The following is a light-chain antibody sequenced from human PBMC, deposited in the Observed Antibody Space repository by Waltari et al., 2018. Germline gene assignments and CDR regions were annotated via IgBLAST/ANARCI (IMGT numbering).Light chain of an antibody. CDR3: QQRSNWPGLT. Sequence: EIVLTQSPATLSFSPGDRATLSCRASQIVSNYLAWYQQKPGQPPRLLIDGASNRAAGIPDGFSGSGSGTDFTLTISSLDTEDVAVYFCQQRSNWPGLTFGGGTKVEIK. V-gene: IGKV3-11*01. CDR1: QIVSNY. J-gene: IGKJ4*02. CDR2: GAS.